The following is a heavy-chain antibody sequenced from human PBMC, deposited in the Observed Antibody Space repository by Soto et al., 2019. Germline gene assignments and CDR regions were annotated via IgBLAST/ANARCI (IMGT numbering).Heavy chain of an antibody. CDR2: INPNSGGT. CDR3: SRRPGYCSSTRCYPLDY. V-gene: IGHV1-2*02. D-gene: IGHD2-2*01. CDR1: GCTFTSYY. Sequence: ASVKVSCKASGCTFTSYYMHWVRQAPGQGLEWMGWINPNSGGTNYAQKFQGRVTITTDKSISTAYMELSSLRSEDTAVYYCSRRPGYCSSTRCYPLDYWGQGTLVTVSS. J-gene: IGHJ4*01.